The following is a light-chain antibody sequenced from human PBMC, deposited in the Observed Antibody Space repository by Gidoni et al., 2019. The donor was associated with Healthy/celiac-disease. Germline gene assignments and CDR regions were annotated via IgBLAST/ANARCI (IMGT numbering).Light chain of an antibody. CDR2: DVR. J-gene: IGLJ2*01. Sequence: QSALTPPASVSVSPGQSITITCTGTSSDFGGYNYVSWYQQHPGKAPKHMIYDVRNRPSGVSKRFSGSKSGNTATLTSSGLQAEDEADYYCSSYTSRSTVVFGGGTKLTVL. V-gene: IGLV2-14*01. CDR1: SSDFGGYNY. CDR3: SSYTSRSTVV.